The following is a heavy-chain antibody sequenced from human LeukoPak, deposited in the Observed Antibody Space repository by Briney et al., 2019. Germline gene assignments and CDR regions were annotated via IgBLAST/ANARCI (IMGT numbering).Heavy chain of an antibody. CDR2: IKQDGSEK. CDR3: ARIPKGSGWTFDY. V-gene: IGHV3-7*05. Sequence: GGSLRLSCAASGFTFSSYWMSRVRQAPGKGLEWVANIKQDGSEKYYVDSVKGRFTISRDNAKNSLYLQMNSLRAEDTAVYYCARIPKGSGWTFDYWGQGTLVTVSS. CDR1: GFTFSSYW. J-gene: IGHJ4*02. D-gene: IGHD6-19*01.